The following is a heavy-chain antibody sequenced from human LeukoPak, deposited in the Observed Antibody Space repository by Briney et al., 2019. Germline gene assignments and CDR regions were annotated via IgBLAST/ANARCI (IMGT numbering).Heavy chain of an antibody. D-gene: IGHD3-10*01. V-gene: IGHV4-34*01. Sequence: PSETLSLTCAVYGGSFSGYYWSWIRQPPGNGLEWIGGINHSGSTNYNPSLKSRVTISVDTSKNQFSLKLSSVTAADTAVYYCARSPYGSGSYYPYYYYYYMDVWGKGTTVTVSS. CDR3: ARSPYGSGSYYPYYYYYYMDV. CDR2: INHSGST. J-gene: IGHJ6*03. CDR1: GGSFSGYY.